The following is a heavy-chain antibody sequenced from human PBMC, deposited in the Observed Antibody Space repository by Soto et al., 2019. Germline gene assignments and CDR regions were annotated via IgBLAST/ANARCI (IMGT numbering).Heavy chain of an antibody. Sequence: SETLSLTCAVSGGSISSSNWWTWVRQPPGKGLEWVGEISRSGTTNYKPSLKSRVSISVDKSKNQFYLNLDSVTAADTAMYYCARDSASSGVFTWGQGTMVT. D-gene: IGHD6-19*01. J-gene: IGHJ3*01. CDR1: GGSISSSNW. CDR2: ISRSGTT. CDR3: ARDSASSGVFT. V-gene: IGHV4-4*02.